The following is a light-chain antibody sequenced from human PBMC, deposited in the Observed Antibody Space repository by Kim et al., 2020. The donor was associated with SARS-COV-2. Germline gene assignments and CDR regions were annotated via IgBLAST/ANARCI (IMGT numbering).Light chain of an antibody. Sequence: IVLTQSPGTLSLSTGERATRSCRASENINNNLAWYQQKPGQAPRLLGYGASTRVTGIPDRFSGSGSGTDFTLTISRLEPEDFALYYCQQYGRSRTFGQGTKVDIK. CDR2: GAS. CDR3: QQYGRSRT. J-gene: IGKJ1*01. V-gene: IGKV3-20*01. CDR1: ENINNN.